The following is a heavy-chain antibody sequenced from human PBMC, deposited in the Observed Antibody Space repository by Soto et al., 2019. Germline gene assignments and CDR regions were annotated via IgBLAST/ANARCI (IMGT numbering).Heavy chain of an antibody. D-gene: IGHD6-13*01. CDR3: AKGSLAAAGNPYYYGMDV. J-gene: IGHJ6*02. CDR1: GFTFSSYA. CDR2: ISGSGGST. V-gene: IGHV3-23*01. Sequence: GGSLRLSCAASGFTFSSYAMSWVRQAPGKGLEWVSAISGSGGSTYYADSVKGRFTISRDNSKNTLYLQMNSLRAEDTAVYYCAKGSLAAAGNPYYYGMDVWGQGTTVTVSS.